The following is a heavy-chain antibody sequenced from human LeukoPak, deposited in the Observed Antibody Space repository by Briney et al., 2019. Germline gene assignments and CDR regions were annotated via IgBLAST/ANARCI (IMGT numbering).Heavy chain of an antibody. CDR1: GFTFSSYA. CDR2: ISYDGSNK. Sequence: GRSLRLSCAASGFTFSSYAMHWVRQAPGKGLEWVAVISYDGSNKYYADSVKGRFTISRDNSKNTLYLQMNSLRAEDTAVYYCASYHYDFWSGRLDYWGQGTLVTVSS. J-gene: IGHJ4*02. V-gene: IGHV3-30*04. CDR3: ASYHYDFWSGRLDY. D-gene: IGHD3-3*01.